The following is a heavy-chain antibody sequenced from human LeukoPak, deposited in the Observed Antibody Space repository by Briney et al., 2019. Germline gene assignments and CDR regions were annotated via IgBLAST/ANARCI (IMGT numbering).Heavy chain of an antibody. Sequence: GGSLRLSCAASGFTFSSYSMNWVRQAPGKGLEWVANIKQDGSEKYYVDSVKGRFTISRDNAKNSLYLQMNSLRAEDTAVYYCARTGTDGYKGYFDYWGQGTLVTVSS. CDR2: IKQDGSEK. D-gene: IGHD5-24*01. CDR1: GFTFSSYS. V-gene: IGHV3-7*03. CDR3: ARTGTDGYKGYFDY. J-gene: IGHJ4*02.